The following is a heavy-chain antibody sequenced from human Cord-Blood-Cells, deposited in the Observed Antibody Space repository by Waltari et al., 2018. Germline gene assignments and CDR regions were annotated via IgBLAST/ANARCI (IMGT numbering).Heavy chain of an antibody. J-gene: IGHJ2*01. D-gene: IGHD3-3*01. CDR2: MNPNSGNT. CDR1: GYTFTSYD. Sequence: QVQLVQSGAEVKKPGASVKVSCKASGYTFTSYDINWVRQATGQGLEWMGWMNPNSGNTGYAQKFQGRVTMTRNTSIGTAYMELSSLRSEDTAVYYCARFLDPGSGKKWYFDLWGRGTLVTVSS. V-gene: IGHV1-8*01. CDR3: ARFLDPGSGKKWYFDL.